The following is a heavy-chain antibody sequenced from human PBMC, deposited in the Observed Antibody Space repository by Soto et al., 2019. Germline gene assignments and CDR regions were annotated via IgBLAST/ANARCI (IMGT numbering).Heavy chain of an antibody. V-gene: IGHV3-74*01. CDR1: GFTFSNSW. CDR3: ARDRSYTTDY. D-gene: IGHD1-26*01. CDR2: INSDGSTT. Sequence: VGSLRLSCAASGFTFSNSWMHWVRQAPGKGLVWVSYINSDGSTTTYADSVKGRFTISRDNAKNTVYLQITSLTAEDTAVYYCARDRSYTTDYWGQGTLVTVSS. J-gene: IGHJ4*02.